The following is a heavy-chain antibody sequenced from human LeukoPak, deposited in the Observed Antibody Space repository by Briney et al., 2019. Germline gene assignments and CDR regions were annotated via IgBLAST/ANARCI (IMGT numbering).Heavy chain of an antibody. J-gene: IGHJ4*02. Sequence: GGSLRLSCAASGFTFSDYYMSWIRQAPGKGLEWVSYISSSGSTVYYADSVKGRFTISRDNAKKSLYLQMNSLRAEDTAVYYCARGSLGYCSSTSCYTPFDNWGQGTLVTVSS. V-gene: IGHV3-11*01. CDR2: ISSSGSTV. CDR1: GFTFSDYY. CDR3: ARGSLGYCSSTSCYTPFDN. D-gene: IGHD2-2*02.